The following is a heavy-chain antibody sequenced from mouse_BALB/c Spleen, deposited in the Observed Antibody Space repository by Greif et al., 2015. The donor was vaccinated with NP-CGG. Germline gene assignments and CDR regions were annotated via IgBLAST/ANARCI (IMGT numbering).Heavy chain of an antibody. CDR2: ISSGSSTI. CDR3: ARDGSSTRNAMDY. CDR1: GFTFSSFG. J-gene: IGHJ4*01. D-gene: IGHD1-1*01. Sequence: EVKLMESGGGLVQPGGSRKLSCAASGFTFSSFGMHWVRQAPEKGLEWVAYISSGSSTIYYADTVKGRFTISRDNPKNTLFLQMTSLRSEDTAMYYCARDGSSTRNAMDYWGQGTSVTVSS. V-gene: IGHV5-17*02.